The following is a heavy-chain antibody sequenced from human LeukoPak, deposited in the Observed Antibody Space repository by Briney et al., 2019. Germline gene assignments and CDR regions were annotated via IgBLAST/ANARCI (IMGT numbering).Heavy chain of an antibody. D-gene: IGHD3-22*01. CDR1: GGSISSYY. V-gene: IGHV4-59*01. J-gene: IGHJ5*02. Sequence: SETLSLTCTVSGGSISSYYWSWIRQPPGKGLEWIGYIYYSGSTSYNPSLKSRVTISVDTSKNQFSLKLSSVTAADTAVYYCARDYYYDSRFDPWGQGTLVTVSS. CDR3: ARDYYYDSRFDP. CDR2: IYYSGST.